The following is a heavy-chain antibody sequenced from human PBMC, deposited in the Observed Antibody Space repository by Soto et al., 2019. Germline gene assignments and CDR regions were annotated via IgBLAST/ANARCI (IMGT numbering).Heavy chain of an antibody. D-gene: IGHD5-12*01. J-gene: IGHJ6*02. V-gene: IGHV3-74*01. CDR2: VSGDGSST. Sequence: PGGSLRLSCAASGFTFSSSWMHWVRQAPGKGLVWVSRVSGDGSSTNYADSVKGRFTISRDNAKNTLYLQMNSLRVEDAAVYYCASAGYSGSYYNMDLWGQGTTVTVSS. CDR1: GFTFSSSW. CDR3: ASAGYSGSYYNMDL.